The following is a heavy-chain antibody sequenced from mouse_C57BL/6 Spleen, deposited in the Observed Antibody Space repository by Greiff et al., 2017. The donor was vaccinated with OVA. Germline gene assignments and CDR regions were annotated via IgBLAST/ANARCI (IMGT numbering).Heavy chain of an antibody. D-gene: IGHD1-1*01. CDR2: ISYDGSN. Sequence: EVKLLESGPGLVKPSQSLSLTCSVTGYSITSGYYWNWIRQFPGNKLEWMGYISYDGSNNYNPSLKNRISITRDTSKNQFFLKLNSVTTEDTATYYCASLITTVVARGYAMDYWGQGTSVTVSS. CDR1: GYSITSGYY. J-gene: IGHJ4*01. CDR3: ASLITTVVARGYAMDY. V-gene: IGHV3-6*01.